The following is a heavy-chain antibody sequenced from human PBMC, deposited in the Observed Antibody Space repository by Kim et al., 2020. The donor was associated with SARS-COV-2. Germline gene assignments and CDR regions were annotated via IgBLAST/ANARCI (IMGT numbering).Heavy chain of an antibody. V-gene: IGHV4-59*13. CDR2: IYYSGST. Sequence: SETLSLTCTVSGGSISSYYWSWIRQPPGKGLEWIGYIYYSGSTNYNPSLKSRVTISVDTSKNQFSLKLSSVTAADTAVYYCARALPYYDFWSGYLERHAFDIWGQGTMVTVSS. J-gene: IGHJ3*02. CDR1: GGSISSYY. CDR3: ARALPYYDFWSGYLERHAFDI. D-gene: IGHD3-3*01.